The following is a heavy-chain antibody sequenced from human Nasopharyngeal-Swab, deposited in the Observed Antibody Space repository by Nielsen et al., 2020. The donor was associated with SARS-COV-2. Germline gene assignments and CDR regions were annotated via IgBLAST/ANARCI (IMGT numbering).Heavy chain of an antibody. CDR3: ARVEAAAGYYYYYYMDV. D-gene: IGHD6-13*01. CDR2: ISAYNGNT. Sequence: ASVKVSCKASGYTFTSYGISWVRQAPGQGLEWMGWISAYNGNTNYAQMLQGRVTMTTDTSTSTAYMELRSLRSDDTAVYYCARVEAAAGYYYYYYMDVWGKGTTVTVSS. V-gene: IGHV1-18*01. CDR1: GYTFTSYG. J-gene: IGHJ6*03.